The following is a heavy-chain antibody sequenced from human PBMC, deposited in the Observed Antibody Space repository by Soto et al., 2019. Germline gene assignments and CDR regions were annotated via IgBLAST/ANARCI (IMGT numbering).Heavy chain of an antibody. D-gene: IGHD6-13*01. CDR1: GGSIRNYY. J-gene: IGHJ4*02. Sequence: PSETLSLTCTVSGGSIRNYYWSWIRQPPGKGLEWIGHVHHLGTTNHNPSLKSRVTILVDKSKNQFSLRLNSVTAADTAVYYCARHAIEENNSSRFNYWGQGTRVTVSS. CDR3: ARHAIEENNSSRFNY. V-gene: IGHV4-59*08. CDR2: VHHLGTT.